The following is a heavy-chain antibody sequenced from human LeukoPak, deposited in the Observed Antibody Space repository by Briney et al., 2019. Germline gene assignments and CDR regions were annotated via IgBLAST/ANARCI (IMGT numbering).Heavy chain of an antibody. V-gene: IGHV7-4-1*02. CDR2: INTNTGNP. J-gene: IGHJ6*02. D-gene: IGHD6-13*01. CDR1: GYTFTSYA. Sequence: ASVKVSCKASGYTFTSYAMNWVRQAPGQGLEWMGWINTNTGNPTYAQGFTGRFVFSLDTSVSTAYLQISSLKAEDTAVYYCARSSSWDQDYGMDVWGQGTTVTVSS. CDR3: ARSSSWDQDYGMDV.